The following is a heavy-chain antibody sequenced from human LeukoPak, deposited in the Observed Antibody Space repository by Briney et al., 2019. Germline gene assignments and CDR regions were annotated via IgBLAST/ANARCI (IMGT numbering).Heavy chain of an antibody. J-gene: IGHJ4*02. D-gene: IGHD5-18*01. CDR1: GFTLSSNY. Sequence: GGSLTLSCAASGFTLSSNYMSWVRQPPGKELQWVSVIYSARRTYYPDSVKGRFTISRNNSKNTLYLQMDSLGAEDTAVDYCARAGSNGILSDYGGQGSRVTVFS. CDR2: IYSARRT. V-gene: IGHV3-53*04. CDR3: ARAGSNGILSDY.